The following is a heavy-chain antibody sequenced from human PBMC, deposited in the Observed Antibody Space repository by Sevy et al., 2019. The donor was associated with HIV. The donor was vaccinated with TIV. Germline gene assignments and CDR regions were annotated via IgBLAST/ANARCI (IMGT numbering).Heavy chain of an antibody. D-gene: IGHD1-20*01. V-gene: IGHV3-23*01. CDR3: ARGITGTVDY. CDR2: ISGSGGST. CDR1: GFTFSSYA. J-gene: IGHJ4*02. Sequence: GGSLRLSCAASGFTFSSYAMSWVRQAPGKGLEWVSAISGSGGSTYYADSVKGRFTISRDNAKNSLYLQMNSLRAEDTAVYYCARGITGTVDYWGQGTLVTVSS.